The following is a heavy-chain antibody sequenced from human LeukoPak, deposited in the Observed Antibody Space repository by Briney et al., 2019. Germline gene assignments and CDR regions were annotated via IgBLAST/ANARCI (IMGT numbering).Heavy chain of an antibody. D-gene: IGHD6-13*01. CDR3: ARLIGVGYSSSSGAFDM. Sequence: SETLSLTCTVSGDSISSSSFYWGWIRQPPGKGLEWIGSIYYSGSTYYNPSLKSRVTISVDTSKNQFSLKLSSVTAADTAVYYCARLIGVGYSSSSGAFDMWGQGTMVTVSS. J-gene: IGHJ3*02. CDR1: GDSISSSSFY. CDR2: IYYSGST. V-gene: IGHV4-39*01.